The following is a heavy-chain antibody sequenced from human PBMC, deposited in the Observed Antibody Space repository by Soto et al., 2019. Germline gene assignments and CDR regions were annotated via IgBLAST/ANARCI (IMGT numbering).Heavy chain of an antibody. J-gene: IGHJ6*02. D-gene: IGHD1-26*01. V-gene: IGHV4-59*02. CDR2: VYYIGST. CDR1: GGSVNDYY. Sequence: QVQLQESGPGLVKPSETLSLTCSVSGGSVNDYYWSWVRQPPGKGLEWIGFVYYIGSTNYNPSLKSRVTISVDTSKNQFSLKLRSVNAADTAVYYCARGANYYYDHGIDVWGQGTTVTVSS. CDR3: ARGANYYYDHGIDV.